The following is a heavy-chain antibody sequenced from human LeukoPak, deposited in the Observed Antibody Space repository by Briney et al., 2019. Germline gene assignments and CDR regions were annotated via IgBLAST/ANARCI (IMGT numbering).Heavy chain of an antibody. J-gene: IGHJ4*02. V-gene: IGHV3-7*01. CDR3: ARDNILTGLT. Sequence: GGSLRLSCEASGFTFNNYWMSWVRQAPGRGLEWVANIRYDGSEKYFVDSVKGRFTISRDNAKNSLYLQMNSLTAEDTAVYYCARDNILTGLTGGQGTLVTVSS. CDR2: IRYDGSEK. CDR1: GFTFNNYW. D-gene: IGHD3-9*01.